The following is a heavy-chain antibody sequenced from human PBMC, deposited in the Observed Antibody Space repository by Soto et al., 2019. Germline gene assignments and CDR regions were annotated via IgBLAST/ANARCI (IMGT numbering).Heavy chain of an antibody. J-gene: IGHJ4*02. CDR1: GGTFSSYA. Sequence: SVKVSCKASGGTFSSYAISWVRQAPGQGLEWMGGIIPIFGTANYAQKFQGRVTMTRDTSTSTVYMKLSSLRSEDTAVYYCARAGMATIPHYFFDYWGQGTLVTVSS. V-gene: IGHV1-69*05. CDR3: ARAGMATIPHYFFDY. CDR2: IIPIFGTA. D-gene: IGHD5-12*01.